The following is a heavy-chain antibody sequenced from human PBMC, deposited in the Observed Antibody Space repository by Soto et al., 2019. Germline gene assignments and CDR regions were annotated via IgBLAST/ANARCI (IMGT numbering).Heavy chain of an antibody. J-gene: IGHJ6*02. CDR3: ARKVVPDAIGYMDV. D-gene: IGHD2-2*01. CDR2: IKQDGSEK. CDR1: GFTFSSYW. V-gene: IGHV3-7*01. Sequence: GGSLRLSCAASGFTFSSYWMSWVRQAPGKGLEWVANIKQDGSEKYYVDSVKGRFTISRDNAKNSLYLQMNSLRAEDTAVYYCARKVVPDAIGYMDVWGQGTTVTVSS.